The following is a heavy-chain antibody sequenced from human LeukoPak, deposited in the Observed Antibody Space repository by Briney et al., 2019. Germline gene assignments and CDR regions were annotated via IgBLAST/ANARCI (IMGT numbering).Heavy chain of an antibody. Sequence: GASVKVSCKASGYIFTSYGISWVRQAPGQGLEWMGWISAYNGNTNYAQELQGRVTMTTDTSTSTVYMELRSLRSDDTAVYYCARDWWYGDYSIGDNWGQGTLVTVSS. J-gene: IGHJ4*02. V-gene: IGHV1-18*01. D-gene: IGHD4-17*01. CDR1: GYIFTSYG. CDR2: ISAYNGNT. CDR3: ARDWWYGDYSIGDN.